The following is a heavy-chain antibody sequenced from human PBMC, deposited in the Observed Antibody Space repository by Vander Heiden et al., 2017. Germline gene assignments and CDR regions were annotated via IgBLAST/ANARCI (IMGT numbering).Heavy chain of an antibody. Sequence: QVHLVQSGAEVQKPGSSVRVSCKAAGGAFSTYALSWVRQAPGQGLEWMGGIIPLFGTTNYAQKFQGRVTITADKSTSTAYMELSSLKSDDTAVYYCAAKYRNGYNTETYYFYAMDVWGQGTTVTVSS. CDR2: IIPLFGTT. D-gene: IGHD5-12*01. J-gene: IGHJ6*02. CDR1: GGAFSTYA. V-gene: IGHV1-69*06. CDR3: AAKYRNGYNTETYYFYAMDV.